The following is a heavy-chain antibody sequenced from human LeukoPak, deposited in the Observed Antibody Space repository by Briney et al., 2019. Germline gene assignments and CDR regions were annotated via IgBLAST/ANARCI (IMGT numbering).Heavy chain of an antibody. CDR2: ISSSGSTI. CDR1: GFTFSSYE. V-gene: IGHV3-48*03. J-gene: IGHJ4*02. D-gene: IGHD3-10*01. Sequence: PGGSLRLSCAASGFTFSSYEMNWVRQAPGKGLEWVSYISSSGSTIYYADSVKGRFTISRDNSKNTLYLQMNSLRAEDTAVYYCAKGPTLYASGTYTYFHYWGQGTLVTVSS. CDR3: AKGPTLYASGTYTYFHY.